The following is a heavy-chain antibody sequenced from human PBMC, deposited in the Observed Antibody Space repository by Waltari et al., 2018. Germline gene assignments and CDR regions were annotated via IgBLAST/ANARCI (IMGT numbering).Heavy chain of an antibody. CDR1: GFTFDDYA. D-gene: IGHD1-26*01. Sequence: EVQLVESGGGLVQPGRSLRLSCAASGFTFDDYAMHWVRQAPGKGLEGVSGISWNSGNIGYADSVKGRFTISRDNAKNSLYLQMNSLRTEDTALYYCAKGHSGSYGLDYWGQGTLVTVSS. V-gene: IGHV3-9*01. CDR3: AKGHSGSYGLDY. J-gene: IGHJ4*02. CDR2: ISWNSGNI.